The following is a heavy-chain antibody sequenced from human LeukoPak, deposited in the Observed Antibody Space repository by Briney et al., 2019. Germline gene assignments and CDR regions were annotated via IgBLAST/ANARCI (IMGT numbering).Heavy chain of an antibody. D-gene: IGHD6-13*01. Sequence: GESLHISCKGSGYSFTTYWIGWVRQMPGKGLEWMGMIYPGDSDTRYSPSFQGQVTISADKSINTAYLQWSSLRASDTAIYYCARQVAAAGTGGLLLGYGMDVWGQGTTVTVSS. V-gene: IGHV5-51*01. CDR2: IYPGDSDT. CDR3: ARQVAAAGTGGLLLGYGMDV. CDR1: GYSFTTYW. J-gene: IGHJ6*02.